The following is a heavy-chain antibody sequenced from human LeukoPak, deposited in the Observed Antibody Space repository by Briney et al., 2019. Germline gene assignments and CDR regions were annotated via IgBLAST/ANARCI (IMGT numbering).Heavy chain of an antibody. CDR2: ISSSGTTV. CDR1: GFTFSNYE. V-gene: IGHV3-48*03. D-gene: IGHD1-7*01. J-gene: IGHJ4*02. Sequence: PGGSLRLSCAASGFTFSNYEMNWVRQAPGKGLQWVSYISSSGTTVYYADSVKGRFTISRDDAKNSLYLQMNSLRAEDTAVYYCARGSVTGTTLGYWGQGTLVTVSS. CDR3: ARGSVTGTTLGY.